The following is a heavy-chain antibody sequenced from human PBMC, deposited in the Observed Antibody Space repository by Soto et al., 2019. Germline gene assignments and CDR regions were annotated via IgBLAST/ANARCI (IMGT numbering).Heavy chain of an antibody. CDR3: ARGYYYYFLSGSDLYYMDV. Sequence: SVKVSCKASGGTFSSYTISWVRQAPGQGLEWMGRIIPILGIANYAQKFQGRVTITADKSTSTAYMELSSLRSEDTAVYYCARGYYYYFLSGSDLYYMDVWGKGTTVTVAS. D-gene: IGHD3-3*01. V-gene: IGHV1-69*02. CDR1: GGTFSSYT. CDR2: IIPILGIA. J-gene: IGHJ6*03.